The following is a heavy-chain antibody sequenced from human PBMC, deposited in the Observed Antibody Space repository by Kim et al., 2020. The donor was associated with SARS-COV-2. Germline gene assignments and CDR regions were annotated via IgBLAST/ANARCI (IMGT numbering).Heavy chain of an antibody. CDR3: TTEDIVVVPAAILNYYFDY. V-gene: IGHV3-15*01. CDR1: GFTFSNAW. Sequence: GGSLRLSCAASGFTFSNAWMSWVRQAPGKGLEWVGRIKSKTDGGTTDYAAPVKGRFTISRDDSKNTLYLQMNSLKTEDTAVYYCTTEDIVVVPAAILNYYFDYWGQGTLVTVSS. CDR2: IKSKTDGGTT. D-gene: IGHD2-2*01. J-gene: IGHJ4*02.